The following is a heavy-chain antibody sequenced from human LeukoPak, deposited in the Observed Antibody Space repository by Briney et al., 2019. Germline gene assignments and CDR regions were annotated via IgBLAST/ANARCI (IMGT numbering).Heavy chain of an antibody. Sequence: PGGSLRLSCAASGFTFSSYSMNWVRQAPGKGLEWVSAISGSGGSTYYADSVKGRFTISRDNSKNTLYLQMISLRAEDTAVYYCVKDQRGNTIFGVCFYWGQGTLVTVSS. D-gene: IGHD3-3*01. V-gene: IGHV3-23*01. CDR1: GFTFSSYS. J-gene: IGHJ4*02. CDR2: ISGSGGST. CDR3: VKDQRGNTIFGVCFY.